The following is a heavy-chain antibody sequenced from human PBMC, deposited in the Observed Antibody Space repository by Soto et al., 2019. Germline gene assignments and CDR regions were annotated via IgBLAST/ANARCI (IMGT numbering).Heavy chain of an antibody. CDR3: PRGHRRPGVVVPAAMGYSSSSLEGYYFDY. J-gene: IGHJ4*02. V-gene: IGHV1-8*01. D-gene: IGHD2-2*01. CDR1: GYTFTSYD. Sequence: ASVKVSCKASGYTFTSYDINWVRQATGQGLEWMGWMNPNSGNTGYAQKFQGRVTMTRNTSISTAYMGLSSLSSEDPAVYYGPRGHRRPGVVVPAAMGYSSSSLEGYYFDYGGQGTRVTVS. CDR2: MNPNSGNT.